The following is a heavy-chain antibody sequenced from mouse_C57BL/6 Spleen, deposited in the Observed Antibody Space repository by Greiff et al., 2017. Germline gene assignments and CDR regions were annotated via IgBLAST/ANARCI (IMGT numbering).Heavy chain of an antibody. CDR2: IRNKANGYTT. J-gene: IGHJ3*01. V-gene: IGHV7-3*01. CDR1: GFTFTDYY. Sequence: EVKLMASGGGLVQPGGSLSLSCAASGFTFTDYYMSWVRQPPGKALEWVGFIRNKANGYTTEYSASVKGRFTISRDNSQSILYLQMNALRAEDSATYYCARYSGRGFAYWGQETLVTVSA. CDR3: ARYSGRGFAY. D-gene: IGHD4-1*01.